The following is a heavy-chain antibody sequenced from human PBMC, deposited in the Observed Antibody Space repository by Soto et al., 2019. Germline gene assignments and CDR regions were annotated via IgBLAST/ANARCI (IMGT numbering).Heavy chain of an antibody. D-gene: IGHD3-22*01. V-gene: IGHV5-51*01. CDR3: ARTMLGGYYLLESFHL. J-gene: IGHJ1*01. Sequence: GESLKISCKGSGYSFNTFWIAWVRQMPGKGLEWMGTIYPEDSDARYSPSFQGQVTISADKSIRTAYLQWDSLKASDTAMYYSARTMLGGYYLLESFHLCGQATLVSVFS. CDR2: IYPEDSDA. CDR1: GYSFNTFW.